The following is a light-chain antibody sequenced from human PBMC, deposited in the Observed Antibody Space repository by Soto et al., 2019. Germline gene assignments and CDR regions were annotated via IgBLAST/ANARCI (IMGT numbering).Light chain of an antibody. CDR2: TTP. V-gene: IGKV3-20*01. CDR3: QQYGGSPWT. J-gene: IGKJ1*01. CDR1: QVVTSNY. Sequence: EIVLTQSPGSLSLSPGERATLSCRASQVVTSNYLAWYQQKPGQAPRLLIYTTPSRATGVPERFSGSGSGTDFTLTISRLVPEDSAVYYCQQYGGSPWTFGQGTKVEIK.